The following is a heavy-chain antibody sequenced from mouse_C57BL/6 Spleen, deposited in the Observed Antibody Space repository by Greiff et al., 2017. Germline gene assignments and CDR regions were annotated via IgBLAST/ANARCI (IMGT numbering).Heavy chain of an antibody. CDR2: IRNKANGYTT. D-gene: IGHD2-12*01. V-gene: IGHV7-3*01. Sequence: EVKLVESGGGLVQPGGSLSLSCAASGFTFTDYYMSWVRQPPGKALEWLGFIRNKANGYTTEYSASVKGRFTISRDNSQSILYLQMNDLRAEDSANYYCARELPSYYAMDYWGQGTSVTVSS. CDR3: ARELPSYYAMDY. CDR1: GFTFTDYY. J-gene: IGHJ4*01.